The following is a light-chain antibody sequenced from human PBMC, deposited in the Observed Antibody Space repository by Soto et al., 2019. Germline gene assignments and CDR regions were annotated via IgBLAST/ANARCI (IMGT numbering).Light chain of an antibody. J-gene: IGLJ2*01. CDR2: DVT. V-gene: IGLV2-14*03. CDR3: CSFSSITTRI. Sequence: HSALTQPASVSGSPGQSITISCTGTSSDVGGYDYVSWYQQHPGKAPKLMIYDVTNRPSGVSTRFSASKSGNTASLTISGLQAEDEADYYCCSFSSITTRIFGGGTKLTVL. CDR1: SSDVGGYDY.